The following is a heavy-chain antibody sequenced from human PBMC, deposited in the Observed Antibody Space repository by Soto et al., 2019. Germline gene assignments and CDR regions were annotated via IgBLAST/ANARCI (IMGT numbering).Heavy chain of an antibody. J-gene: IGHJ5*02. D-gene: IGHD2-15*01. CDR1: GYTFTDYD. CDR3: ARVAVAARPRWYNWFDP. Sequence: QEQLVQSGAEVKKPGASVKVSCKTSGYTFTDYDINWVRQATGQGLEWIGWMNPNSGETGYAQKFQGRVTMTRSASQSTAYLELSSLRSEDTAVYYCARVAVAARPRWYNWFDPWGKGTLVTVSS. V-gene: IGHV1-8*01. CDR2: MNPNSGET.